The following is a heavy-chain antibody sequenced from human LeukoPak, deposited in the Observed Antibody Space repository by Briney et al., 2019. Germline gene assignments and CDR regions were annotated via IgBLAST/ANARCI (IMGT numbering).Heavy chain of an antibody. CDR1: GASVSSSH. D-gene: IGHD5-24*01. V-gene: IGHV4-59*02. Sequence: SETLSLTCLVSGASVSSSHWNWIRQLPGKGLEWIGCLSYTGKTDYNPSLTSRVTISLDTSKNQVSLKLKSLTAADTAVYYCSEGYFEPFDHWGQGISVTLSS. CDR3: SEGYFEPFDH. CDR2: LSYTGKT. J-gene: IGHJ4*02.